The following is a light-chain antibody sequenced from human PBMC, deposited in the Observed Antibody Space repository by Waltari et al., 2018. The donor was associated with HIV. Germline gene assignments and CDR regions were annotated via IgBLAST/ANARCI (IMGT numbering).Light chain of an antibody. J-gene: IGLJ2*01. Sequence: SYELTQPLPVSVALGQTASTTCRGNNIGSKNSHGYQQKPGQAPVLVIYKNTNRPSGIPERFSGSNSGNTATLTISRAQAGDEADYYCQVWDSSTVVFGGGTKLTVL. CDR3: QVWDSSTVV. CDR1: NIGSKN. V-gene: IGLV3-9*01. CDR2: KNT.